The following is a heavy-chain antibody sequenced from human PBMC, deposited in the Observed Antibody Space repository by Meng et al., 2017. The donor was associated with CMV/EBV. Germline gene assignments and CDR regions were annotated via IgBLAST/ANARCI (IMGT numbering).Heavy chain of an antibody. D-gene: IGHD3-3*01. CDR3: ARDRVYDFWSGNFDH. CDR2: ISYDGTTK. CDR1: GFSFSSYA. Sequence: GESLKISYRVSGFSFSSYALHWVRQAPGKGLEWVSFISYDGTTKFYAESVKGRFTVSRDNSKNTLYLQLNSLRPEDTAIYYCARDRVYDFWSGNFDHWGQGALVTVSS. J-gene: IGHJ4*02. V-gene: IGHV3-30*04.